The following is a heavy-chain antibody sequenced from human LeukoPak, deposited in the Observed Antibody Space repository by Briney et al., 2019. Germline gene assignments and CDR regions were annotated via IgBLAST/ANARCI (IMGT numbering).Heavy chain of an antibody. CDR1: GFTFSSHS. CDR2: ILWSGGST. CDR3: ARDDYGSGSWNDY. V-gene: IGHV3-20*04. D-gene: IGHD3-10*01. Sequence: GGSLRLSCAASGFTFSSHSMNWVRQAPGKGLEWVSGILWSGGSTGYADSVKGRFTISRDNAKNSLYLQMNSLRAEDTAFYYCARDDYGSGSWNDYWGQGTLVTVSS. J-gene: IGHJ4*02.